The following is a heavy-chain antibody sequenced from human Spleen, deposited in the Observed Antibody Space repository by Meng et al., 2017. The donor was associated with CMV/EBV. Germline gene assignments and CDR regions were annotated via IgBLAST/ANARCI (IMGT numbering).Heavy chain of an antibody. CDR2: VYYSGST. V-gene: IGHV4-59*13. CDR1: GGSISGYY. D-gene: IGHD4-11*01. Sequence: SETLSLTCTVSGGSISGYYWSWIRHPPGKGLEWIGCVYYSGSTNYNPSLKSRVTISVDTSKNQFSLKLSSVTAADTAVYYCARRVYSNYYYYYGMDVWGQGTTVTVSS. CDR3: ARRVYSNYYYYYGMDV. J-gene: IGHJ6*02.